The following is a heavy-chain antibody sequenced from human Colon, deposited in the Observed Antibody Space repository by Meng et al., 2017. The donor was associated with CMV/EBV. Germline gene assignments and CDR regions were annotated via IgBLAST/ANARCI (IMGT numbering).Heavy chain of an antibody. CDR2: IYWDDDI. V-gene: IGHV2-5*02. J-gene: IGHJ5*02. CDR1: GFFLTTNGVG. CDR3: AYRRGGGSGWNWFGP. D-gene: IGHD6-19*01. Sequence: QITLQESGPTLVKPTXTLTLTFSFSGFFLTTNGVGVGWIRRPPGKALEWLAPIYWDDDIHYSPSLKSRLTIIKDTSKNRVLLIMTDMDPVDTATYYCAYRRGGGSGWNWFGPWGQGTLVTVSS.